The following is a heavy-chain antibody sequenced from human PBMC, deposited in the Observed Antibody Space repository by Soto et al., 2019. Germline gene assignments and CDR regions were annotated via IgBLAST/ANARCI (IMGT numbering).Heavy chain of an antibody. V-gene: IGHV3-30-3*01. J-gene: IGHJ4*02. CDR1: GFTFSSYA. CDR2: ISYDGSNK. CDR3: AAQPKSSSWYDGDVREYYFDY. Sequence: QVQLVESGGGVVQPGRSLRLSCAASGFTFSSYAMHWVRQAPGKGLEWVAVISYDGSNKYYADSVKGRFTISRDNSKNTLYLQMNSLRAEDTAVYYCAAQPKSSSWYDGDVREYYFDYWGQGTLVTVSS. D-gene: IGHD6-13*01.